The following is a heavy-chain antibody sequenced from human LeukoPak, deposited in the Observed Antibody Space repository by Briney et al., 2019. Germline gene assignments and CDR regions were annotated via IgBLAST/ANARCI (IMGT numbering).Heavy chain of an antibody. Sequence: SETLSLTCTVSGGSNNSHYWNWIRQPPGKGLEWIGNIYYSGSTNYNPSLKSRVTISVDTSKNQFSLRLSSVTAADTAIYYCASNKGQWLFSDWGQGTLVTVSS. V-gene: IGHV4-59*08. J-gene: IGHJ4*02. CDR1: GGSNNSHY. CDR2: IYYSGST. D-gene: IGHD6-19*01. CDR3: ASNKGQWLFSD.